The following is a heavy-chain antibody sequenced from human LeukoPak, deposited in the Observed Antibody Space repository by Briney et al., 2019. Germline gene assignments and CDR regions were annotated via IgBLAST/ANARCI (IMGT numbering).Heavy chain of an antibody. J-gene: IGHJ1*01. Sequence: GGSLRLSCAASGFIFSNYGMHWVRQAPGKGLEWVAFIRYDGTLIHYGDSVKGRFTISRDNSQDTLYLQMTSLRPEDTAVYCCAKVMDQWMIGFFHHWGQGTLVTVSS. CDR2: IRYDGTLI. CDR3: AKVMDQWMIGFFHH. D-gene: IGHD3-9*01. V-gene: IGHV3-30*02. CDR1: GFIFSNYG.